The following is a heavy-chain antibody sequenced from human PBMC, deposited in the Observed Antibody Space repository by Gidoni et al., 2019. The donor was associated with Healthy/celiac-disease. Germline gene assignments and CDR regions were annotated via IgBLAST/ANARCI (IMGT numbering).Heavy chain of an antibody. CDR3: ASCDGYNHYYGMDV. D-gene: IGHD5-12*01. V-gene: IGHV4-59*01. J-gene: IGHJ6*02. CDR1: CCSISSCY. CDR2: IYDSGST. Sequence: VQLQDSGPVLVKPSETLSLTCTVSCCSISSCYLSWIRPPPGKGLEWIGYIYDSGSTNYHPSLKRRVTISVETSKNQFSLKLSSVTAADTAVDYCASCDGYNHYYGMDVWGQGTTVTVSS.